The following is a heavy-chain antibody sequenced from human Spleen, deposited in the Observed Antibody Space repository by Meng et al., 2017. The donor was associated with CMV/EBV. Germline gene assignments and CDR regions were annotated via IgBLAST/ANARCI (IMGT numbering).Heavy chain of an antibody. CDR2: IRLDGSNK. J-gene: IGHJ4*02. Sequence: GESLKISCAASGFTFSSYAVHWVRQAPGKGLEWVAFIRLDGSNKYYTDSVKGRFTISRDNSNNTLYLQLSSLRAEDTAVYYCAKDIYGYYDSSGYYDYWGQGTLVTVSS. D-gene: IGHD3-22*01. V-gene: IGHV3-30*02. CDR3: AKDIYGYYDSSGYYDY. CDR1: GFTFSSYA.